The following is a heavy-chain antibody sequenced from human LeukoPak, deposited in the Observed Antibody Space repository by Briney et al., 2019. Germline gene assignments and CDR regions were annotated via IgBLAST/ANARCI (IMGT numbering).Heavy chain of an antibody. CDR1: GFTFSSYG. D-gene: IGHD1-26*01. V-gene: IGHV3-33*01. Sequence: GGSLRLSCEASGFTFSSYGMHWVRQAPGKGLEWVAVIWFDGSKKYYADSVKGRFTISRDNSKNTLYLQMNSLRVEDTAMYYCARVGGGKYYFDYWGQGTLVTVSS. CDR3: ARVGGGKYYFDY. CDR2: IWFDGSKK. J-gene: IGHJ4*02.